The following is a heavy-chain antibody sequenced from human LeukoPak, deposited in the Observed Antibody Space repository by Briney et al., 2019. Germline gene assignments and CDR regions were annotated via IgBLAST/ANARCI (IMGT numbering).Heavy chain of an antibody. Sequence: SETLSLTCTVSGGSISSYYWSWIRQPPGKGLEWIGYIYYSGSTNYNPSLKSRVTISVDTSKNQFSLKLSSVTAADTAVYYCARGTYYDFWSGYYSWGWFDPWGQGTLVTVSS. J-gene: IGHJ5*02. V-gene: IGHV4-59*01. CDR1: GGSISSYY. CDR2: IYYSGST. D-gene: IGHD3-3*01. CDR3: ARGTYYDFWSGYYSWGWFDP.